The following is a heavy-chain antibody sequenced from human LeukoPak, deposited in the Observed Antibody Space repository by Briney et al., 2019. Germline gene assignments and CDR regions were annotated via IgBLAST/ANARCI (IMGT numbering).Heavy chain of an antibody. Sequence: SETLSLTCTVSGGSISSYYWSWIRQPPGKGLEWIGYIYYSGSTNYNPSLKSRVTISVDTSKNQFSLKLSSVTAADTAVYYCARSSRPFDYWGQGTLVTVSS. J-gene: IGHJ4*02. V-gene: IGHV4-59*01. D-gene: IGHD2-2*01. CDR3: ARSSRPFDY. CDR1: GGSISSYY. CDR2: IYYSGST.